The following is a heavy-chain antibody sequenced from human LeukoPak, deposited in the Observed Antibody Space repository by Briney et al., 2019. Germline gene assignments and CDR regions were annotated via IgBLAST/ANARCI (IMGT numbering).Heavy chain of an antibody. Sequence: PGGSLRLSCAGSGFTVSSSYMSWVRQAPGKGLEWVSVLYSGGSIFYADSVKGRFTISRDIYKNMLYLQMNSLRADDTAVYYCARGAISSWYEDWGQGTLVTVSS. CDR3: ARGAISSWYED. V-gene: IGHV3-66*01. D-gene: IGHD6-13*01. CDR2: LYSGGSI. CDR1: GFTVSSSY. J-gene: IGHJ4*02.